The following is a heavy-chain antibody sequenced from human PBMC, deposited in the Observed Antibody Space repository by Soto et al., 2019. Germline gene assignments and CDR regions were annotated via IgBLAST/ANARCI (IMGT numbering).Heavy chain of an antibody. CDR1: GYTFTAYG. Sequence: QVQLLQSGPEVKRPGASVKVSCQASGYTFTAYGLNWVCRAQGRGLEWMGRIATHDGSSVSAQRLQDRLTLTRDSFTSTAYMELRGLTSDDTGLYYCARNDGDDSTNFWGQGTLVTVSS. V-gene: IGHV1-18*01. J-gene: IGHJ4*02. CDR3: ARNDGDDSTNF. D-gene: IGHD3-22*01. CDR2: IATHDGSS.